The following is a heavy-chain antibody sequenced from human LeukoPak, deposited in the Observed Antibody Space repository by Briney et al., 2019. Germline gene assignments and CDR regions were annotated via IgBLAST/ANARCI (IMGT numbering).Heavy chain of an antibody. CDR1: GYTFTSYG. CDR2: ISAYNGNT. CDR3: ALLPLLTGFDY. Sequence: ASVKVSCKASGYTFTSYGISWVRQAPGQGLEWMGWISAYNGNTNCAQKLQGRVTMTTYTSTSTAYMELRSLRSDDTAVYYCALLPLLTGFDYWGQGTLVTVSS. J-gene: IGHJ4*02. V-gene: IGHV1-18*01. D-gene: IGHD3-9*01.